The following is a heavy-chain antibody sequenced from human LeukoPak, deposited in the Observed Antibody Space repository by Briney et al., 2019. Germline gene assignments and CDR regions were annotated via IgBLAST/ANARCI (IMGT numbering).Heavy chain of an antibody. CDR2: ISASGANT. D-gene: IGHD2-2*01. J-gene: IGHJ4*02. Sequence: GGSLRLSCAASGFRFGDFAMSWVRQSPGKGLEWVAGISASGANTYYADSVKGRFTISRDNSKNTLYLQMNSLRAEDTAVYYCAKWVGYCSSTSCQGDPFDYWGQGTLVTVSS. CDR3: AKWVGYCSSTSCQGDPFDY. CDR1: GFRFGDFA. V-gene: IGHV3-23*01.